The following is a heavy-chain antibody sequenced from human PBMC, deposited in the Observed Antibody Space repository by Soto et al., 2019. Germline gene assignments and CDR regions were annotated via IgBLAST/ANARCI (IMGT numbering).Heavy chain of an antibody. J-gene: IGHJ4*02. V-gene: IGHV3-33*01. CDR1: GFTFSSYG. CDR3: ARDTDYGDYSAHY. D-gene: IGHD4-17*01. Sequence: GGFLRLSCAASGFTFSSYGMHWVRQAPGKGLEWVAVIWYDGSNKYYADSVKGRFTISRDNSKNTLYLQMNSLRAEDTAVYYCARDTDYGDYSAHYWGQGTLVTVSS. CDR2: IWYDGSNK.